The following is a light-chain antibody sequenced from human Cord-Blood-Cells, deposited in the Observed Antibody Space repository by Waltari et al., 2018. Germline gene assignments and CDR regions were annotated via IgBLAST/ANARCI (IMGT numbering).Light chain of an antibody. CDR3: CSYAGVV. CDR1: SSDVGSYNL. J-gene: IGLJ2*01. CDR2: EGS. Sequence: QSALTQPASVSGSPGQSITISCTGTSSDVGSYNLVSWYQQHPGKAPKLMIYEGSQRPSGVSNRFSGSKSGNTASLTISGLQAEDEADYYCCSYAGVVFGGGTKLTVL. V-gene: IGLV2-23*01.